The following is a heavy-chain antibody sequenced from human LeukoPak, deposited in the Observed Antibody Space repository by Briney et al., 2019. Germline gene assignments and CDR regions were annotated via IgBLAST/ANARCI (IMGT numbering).Heavy chain of an antibody. CDR3: AKSRNGDYDPNWFDP. V-gene: IGHV3-30*04. CDR2: ISYDGSNK. J-gene: IGHJ5*02. Sequence: GGSLRLSCAASGFTFSSYAMHWVRQAPGKGLEWVAVISYDGSNKYYADSVKGRFTISRDNSKNTLYLQMNSLRAEDTAVYYCAKSRNGDYDPNWFDPWGQGTLVTVSS. CDR1: GFTFSSYA. D-gene: IGHD4-17*01.